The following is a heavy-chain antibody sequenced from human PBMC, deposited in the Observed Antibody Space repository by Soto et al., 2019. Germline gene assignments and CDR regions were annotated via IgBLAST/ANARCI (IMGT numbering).Heavy chain of an antibody. D-gene: IGHD3-3*01. CDR1: GGSISSSSYY. CDR3: ARAYYVFWSGYYTRGGVAFDI. Sequence: SETLSLTCTVSGGSISSSSYYWGWIRQPPGKGLEWIGSIYYSGSTYYNPSLKSRVTISVDTSKNQFSLKLSSVTAADTAVYYCARAYYVFWSGYYTRGGVAFDIWGQGTMVTVSS. J-gene: IGHJ3*02. V-gene: IGHV4-39*07. CDR2: IYYSGST.